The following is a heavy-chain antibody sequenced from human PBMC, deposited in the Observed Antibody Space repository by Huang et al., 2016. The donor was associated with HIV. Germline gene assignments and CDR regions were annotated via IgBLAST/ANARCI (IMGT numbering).Heavy chain of an antibody. CDR3: ARGQGGYYYYYMDV. CDR1: GGSFSGYY. Sequence: QVQLQQWGAGLLRPSETLSLTCGVYGGSFSGYYGTWIRQPPGKGREWIGEINHSEGTNYNPALKSRVTMSVDTSRNQFSLTLTSVTAADTSVYYCARGQGGYYYYYMDVWGKGTTVTVSS. J-gene: IGHJ6*03. V-gene: IGHV4-34*01. CDR2: INHSEGT.